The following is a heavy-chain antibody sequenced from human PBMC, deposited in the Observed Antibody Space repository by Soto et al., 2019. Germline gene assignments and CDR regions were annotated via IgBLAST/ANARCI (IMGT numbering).Heavy chain of an antibody. J-gene: IGHJ5*02. D-gene: IGHD6-6*01. Sequence: QVQLVESGGGLVKPGGSLRLSCAASGFTFSDYYMSWIRQAPGKGLEWVSYISSSGSTIYYADSVKGRFTISRDNAKNSLYLQMNSLRGEDTAVYFCAKEGINSPSSRGWLAPWGQGTLVTVSS. V-gene: IGHV3-11*04. CDR3: AKEGINSPSSRGWLAP. CDR1: GFTFSDYY. CDR2: ISSSGSTI.